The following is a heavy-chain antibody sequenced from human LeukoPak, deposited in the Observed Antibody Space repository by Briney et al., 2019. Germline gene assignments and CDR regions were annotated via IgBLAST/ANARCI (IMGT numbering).Heavy chain of an antibody. J-gene: IGHJ4*02. D-gene: IGHD6-6*01. CDR3: TTQLRWESPNPDY. CDR1: GFTFGNYA. CDR2: IKSKFDGEAT. Sequence: GGSLRLSCAASGFTFGNYAMSWVRQALGKGLEWVGRIKSKFDGEATNYAAPVKDRFTISRDDSKNTVYLQMNSLRPEDTAVYFCTTQLRWESPNPDYWGQGALVTVSS. V-gene: IGHV3-15*01.